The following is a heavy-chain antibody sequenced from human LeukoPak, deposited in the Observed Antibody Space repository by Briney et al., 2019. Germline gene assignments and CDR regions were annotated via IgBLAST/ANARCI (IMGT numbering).Heavy chain of an antibody. V-gene: IGHV1-46*01. D-gene: IGHD6-13*01. J-gene: IGHJ4*02. Sequence: GASVKVSCKASGYTFTSYYMHWVRQAPGQGLEWMGIINPSGGSTSYAQKFQGRVTMTRDTSISTAYMELSRLRSDDTAVYYCARVLGQQLVRLYYFDYWGQGTLVTVSS. CDR1: GYTFTSYY. CDR3: ARVLGQQLVRLYYFDY. CDR2: INPSGGST.